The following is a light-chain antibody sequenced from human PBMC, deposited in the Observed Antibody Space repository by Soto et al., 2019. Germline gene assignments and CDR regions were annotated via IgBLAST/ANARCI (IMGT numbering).Light chain of an antibody. J-gene: IGKJ1*01. CDR1: QSISRY. CDR3: HEYGSSPPT. Sequence: IVLTQSPGTLSLSPGERTTLSCRASQSISRYLAWYQQKPGQGPRILIYGASSRATGTPDRFSGSGSGTDFTLTINRLEPEDFALYYCHEYGSSPPTFGQGTKVEIK. V-gene: IGKV3-20*01. CDR2: GAS.